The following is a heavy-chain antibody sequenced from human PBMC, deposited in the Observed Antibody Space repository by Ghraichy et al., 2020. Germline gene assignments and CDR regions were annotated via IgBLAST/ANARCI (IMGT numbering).Heavy chain of an antibody. CDR3: ARELSTWNYEKNWFDP. CDR1: GFTFSNYS. V-gene: IGHV3-21*01. CDR2: ISSSSSYI. J-gene: IGHJ5*02. D-gene: IGHD1-7*01. Sequence: GGSLRLSCAASGFTFSNYSMNWVRQAPGKGLEWVSSISSSSSYIYYADSVKGRFTISRDNAKNSLYLQMNSLRAEDTAVYYCARELSTWNYEKNWFDPWGQGTLVTVSS.